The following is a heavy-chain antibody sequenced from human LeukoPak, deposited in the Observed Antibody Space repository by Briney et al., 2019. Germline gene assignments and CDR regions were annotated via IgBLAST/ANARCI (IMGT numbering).Heavy chain of an antibody. D-gene: IGHD5-18*01. CDR2: IYPSGST. Sequence: SETLSLTCTVSGGSISSGSYYGSWIRQPPGKGLEWIGRIYPSGSTNYNPSLKSRVTISVDTSKNQFSLKLSSVTAADTAVYYCARDFAGGYSYGLFGFDPWGQGTLVTVSS. V-gene: IGHV4-61*02. CDR3: ARDFAGGYSYGLFGFDP. J-gene: IGHJ5*02. CDR1: GGSISSGSYY.